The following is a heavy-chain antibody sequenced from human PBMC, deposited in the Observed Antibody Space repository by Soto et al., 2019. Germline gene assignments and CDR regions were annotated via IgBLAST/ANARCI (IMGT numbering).Heavy chain of an antibody. D-gene: IGHD3-22*01. Sequence: QVQLVQSGAEVKKPGSSVKVSCKASGGTFSSYAISWVRQAPGQGREWMGGIIPIFGTANYGQKFQGRVTITADESRSTASLELSSLRSEDTAVYYCARDKVGYYDSSGYYRVSVPPDYYYGMDVWGQGTTVTVSS. J-gene: IGHJ6*02. V-gene: IGHV1-69*01. CDR1: GGTFSSYA. CDR3: ARDKVGYYDSSGYYRVSVPPDYYYGMDV. CDR2: IIPIFGTA.